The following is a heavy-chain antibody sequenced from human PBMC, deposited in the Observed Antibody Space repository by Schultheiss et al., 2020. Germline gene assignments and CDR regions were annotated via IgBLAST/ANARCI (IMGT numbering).Heavy chain of an antibody. CDR1: GFAFSSYS. J-gene: IGHJ6*02. V-gene: IGHV3-9*01. CDR2: ISWNSGSI. CDR3: AKALSYVDYYGMDV. Sequence: GGSLRLSCAASGFAFSSYSMNWVRQAPGKGLEWVSGISWNSGSIGYADSVKGRFIISRDNSKNTLYLKMNSLRTEDTAVYYCAKALSYVDYYGMDVWGQGTTVTVSS. D-gene: IGHD3-16*01.